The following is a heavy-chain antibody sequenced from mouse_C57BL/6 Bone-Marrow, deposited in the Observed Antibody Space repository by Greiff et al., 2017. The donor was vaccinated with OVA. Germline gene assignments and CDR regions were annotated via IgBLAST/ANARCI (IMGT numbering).Heavy chain of an antibody. Sequence: QVQLQQSGAELVRPGTSVKMSCKASGYTFTNYWIGWAKQRPGHGLEWIGDIYPGGGYTNYNEKFKGKATLTADKSSSTAYMQFSSLTSEDSAIYYCARGDYGYDGGFAYWGQGTLVTVSA. J-gene: IGHJ3*01. CDR3: ARGDYGYDGGFAY. CDR1: GYTFTNYW. D-gene: IGHD2-2*01. V-gene: IGHV1-63*01. CDR2: IYPGGGYT.